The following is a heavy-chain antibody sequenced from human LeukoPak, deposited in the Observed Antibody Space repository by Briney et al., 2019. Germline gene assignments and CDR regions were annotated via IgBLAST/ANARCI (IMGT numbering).Heavy chain of an antibody. V-gene: IGHV4-59*08. CDR3: ARQGPGSYYETNAFDI. Sequence: SETLSLTCTVSGGSISSYYWSWIRQPPGKGLEWIGYIYYSGSTNYNPSLKSRVTISVDTSKNQFSLKLSSVTAADTAVYYCARQGPGSYYETNAFDIWGQGTMVTVSS. CDR2: IYYSGST. D-gene: IGHD3-10*01. CDR1: GGSISSYY. J-gene: IGHJ3*02.